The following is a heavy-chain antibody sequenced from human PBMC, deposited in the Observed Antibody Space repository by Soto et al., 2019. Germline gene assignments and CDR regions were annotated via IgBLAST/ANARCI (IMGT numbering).Heavy chain of an antibody. J-gene: IGHJ6*02. Sequence: SVKVSCKASGGTFSSLGINWVRLAPGQGLEWMGGIIPISETTHYAQIFQDRVTITADDSTTTVYMELSGLRSEDTAMYYCARDDATYCGGDCYRYFYYGMDVWGQGTTVTVSS. V-gene: IGHV1-69*13. D-gene: IGHD2-21*02. CDR1: GGTFSSLG. CDR3: ARDDATYCGGDCYRYFYYGMDV. CDR2: IIPISETT.